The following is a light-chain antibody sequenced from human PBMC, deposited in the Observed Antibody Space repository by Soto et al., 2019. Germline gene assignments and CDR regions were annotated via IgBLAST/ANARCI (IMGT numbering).Light chain of an antibody. J-gene: IGKJ1*01. CDR2: DAS. CDR3: QQSYTTPRT. CDR1: QDISNY. V-gene: IGKV1-39*01. Sequence: DIQMTQSPSSLSASVGDRVTITCQASQDISNYLNWYQQKPGKAPKLLIYDASNLQTGVPSRFSGSGSGTDFTLTISSLQPEEFATYYCQQSYTTPRTFGQGTKVEIK.